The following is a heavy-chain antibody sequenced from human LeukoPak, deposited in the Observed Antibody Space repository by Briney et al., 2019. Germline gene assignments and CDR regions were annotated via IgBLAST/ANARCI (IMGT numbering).Heavy chain of an antibody. Sequence: ASVKVSCKASGYTFTSYAMHWVRQAPGQRLEWMGWINAGNGNTKYSQKLQGRVTMTTDTSTSTAYMELRSLRSDDTAVYYCAFLPLRYFDWLLPTWGQGTLVTVSS. V-gene: IGHV1-3*01. CDR3: AFLPLRYFDWLLPT. CDR2: INAGNGNT. CDR1: GYTFTSYA. D-gene: IGHD3-9*01. J-gene: IGHJ4*02.